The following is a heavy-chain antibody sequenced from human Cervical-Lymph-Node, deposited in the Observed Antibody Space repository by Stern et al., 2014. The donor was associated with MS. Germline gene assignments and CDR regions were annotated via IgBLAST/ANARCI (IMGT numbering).Heavy chain of an antibody. V-gene: IGHV1-69*01. Sequence: VQLVESGAEVKKPGASVKVSCKASGGTFNSYAISWVRQAPGQGLEWMGGIIPIFDTTNYTQKFQGRVTITADESTTTAYMELSTLRSEDTAVYFCARARLYDIDYWGQGTLVTVSS. CDR2: IIPIFDTT. D-gene: IGHD3-9*01. CDR1: GGTFNSYA. J-gene: IGHJ4*02. CDR3: ARARLYDIDY.